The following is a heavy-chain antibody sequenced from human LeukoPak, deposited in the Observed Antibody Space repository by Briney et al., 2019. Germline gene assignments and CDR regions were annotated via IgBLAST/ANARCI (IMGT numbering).Heavy chain of an antibody. D-gene: IGHD2-2*01. Sequence: GGSLRLSCAASGFTFSSYGMHWVRQAPGKGLEWVAFIRYDGSNKYYADSVKGRFTISRDNSKNTLYLQMNSLRAEDTAVYYCAKDGGDIVVVPAAMTFYYYYYMDVWGKGTTVTVSS. CDR2: IRYDGSNK. V-gene: IGHV3-30*02. J-gene: IGHJ6*03. CDR3: AKDGGDIVVVPAAMTFYYYYYMDV. CDR1: GFTFSSYG.